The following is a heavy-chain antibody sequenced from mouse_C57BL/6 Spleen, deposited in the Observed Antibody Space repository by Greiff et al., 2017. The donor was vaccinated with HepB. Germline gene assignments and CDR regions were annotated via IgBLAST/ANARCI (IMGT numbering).Heavy chain of an antibody. D-gene: IGHD1-1*01. V-gene: IGHV1-82*01. Sequence: QVQLKESGPELVKPGASVKISCKASGYAFSSSWMNWVKQRPGKGLEWIGRIYPGDGDTNYNGKFKGKATLTADKSSSTAYMQLSSLTSEDSAVYFCARSGSSHYFDYWGQVTTLTVSS. J-gene: IGHJ2*01. CDR2: IYPGDGDT. CDR1: GYAFSSSW. CDR3: ARSGSSHYFDY.